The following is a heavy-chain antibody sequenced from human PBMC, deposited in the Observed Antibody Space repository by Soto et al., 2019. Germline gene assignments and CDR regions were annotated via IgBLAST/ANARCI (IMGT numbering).Heavy chain of an antibody. CDR2: IYYGGST. CDR1: GGSISSGYYY. Sequence: TSETLSLTCTVSGGSISSGYYYWSWIRQPPGQGMEWIGNIYYGGSTYYNPSLKSRVTVSVDTSKNQFSLKLSSVTAADTAVYYCARQSGSGYYTVAYWGQGTLVTVSS. J-gene: IGHJ4*02. V-gene: IGHV4-39*01. D-gene: IGHD3-22*01. CDR3: ARQSGSGYYTVAY.